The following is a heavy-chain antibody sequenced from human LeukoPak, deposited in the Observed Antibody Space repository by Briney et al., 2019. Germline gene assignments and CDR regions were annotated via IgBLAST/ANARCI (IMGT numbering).Heavy chain of an antibody. CDR3: ARPSEARSSPRDFDY. J-gene: IGHJ4*02. CDR2: IKQDGSEK. D-gene: IGHD3-10*01. Sequence: PGGSLRLSCAASGFTFSSYWMSWVRQAPGKGLEWVANIKQDGSEKYYVDSVKGRFTISRDNAKNSLYLQMNSLRAEDTAVYYCARPSEARSSPRDFDYWGQGTLVTVSS. V-gene: IGHV3-7*01. CDR1: GFTFSSYW.